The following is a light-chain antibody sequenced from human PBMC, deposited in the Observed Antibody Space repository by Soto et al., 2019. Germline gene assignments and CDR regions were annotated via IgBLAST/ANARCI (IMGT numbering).Light chain of an antibody. J-gene: IGKJ1*01. CDR3: QQYQSYSET. V-gene: IGKV1-5*01. Sequence: DIQMTQPPSTLSASVGDKVTITCRPSQSVSTRLAWYQQKPGKAPKLLIYDASSLQTGVPSRFSGSGSGAEFTLTISSLQPDDFATYYCQQYQSYSETFGHGTKV. CDR1: QSVSTR. CDR2: DAS.